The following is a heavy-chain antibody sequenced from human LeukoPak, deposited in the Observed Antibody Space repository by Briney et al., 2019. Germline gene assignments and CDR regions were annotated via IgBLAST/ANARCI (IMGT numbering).Heavy chain of an antibody. CDR3: ANARRYTVTTGYFDY. Sequence: GGSLRLSCAASGFTFSSYAMSWARQAPGKGLEWVSAISRSGGSTYYADSVKRRFTISRDNSKNTLYLQMNSLRAEDTAVYYCANARRYTVTTGYFDYWGQGTLVTVSS. J-gene: IGHJ4*02. CDR2: ISRSGGST. D-gene: IGHD4-11*01. CDR1: GFTFSSYA. V-gene: IGHV3-23*01.